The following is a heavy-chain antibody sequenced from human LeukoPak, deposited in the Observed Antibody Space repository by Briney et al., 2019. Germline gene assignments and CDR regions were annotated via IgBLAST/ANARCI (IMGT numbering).Heavy chain of an antibody. D-gene: IGHD3-10*01. CDR3: AKDHYYGSGSYQGAFFDY. CDR1: GFTFSSFA. CDR2: ISGSGGST. V-gene: IGHV3-23*01. J-gene: IGHJ4*02. Sequence: GGSLRLSCAASGFTFSSFAMSWVRQAPWEVLEWVSAISGSGGSTYYADSVKGRFTISRDNSKNTLYLQMNSLRAEDTAVYYCAKDHYYGSGSYQGAFFDYWGQGTLVTVSS.